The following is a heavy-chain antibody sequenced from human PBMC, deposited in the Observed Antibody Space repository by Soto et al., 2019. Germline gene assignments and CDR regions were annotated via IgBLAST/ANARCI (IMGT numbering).Heavy chain of an antibody. CDR1: GYTFTGHY. J-gene: IGHJ6*03. CDR3: ARGGGIAARPYYYYYMAV. D-gene: IGHD6-6*01. V-gene: IGHV1-2*04. CDR2: NNPNSGGT. Sequence: ASVKVSCKASGYTFTGHYMHWVRQAPVQGLEWMGWNNPNSGGTNYAQKFQGWVTMTRDTSISTAYMELSRLRSDDTAVYYCARGGGIAARPYYYYYMAVWGKGTTVTVSS.